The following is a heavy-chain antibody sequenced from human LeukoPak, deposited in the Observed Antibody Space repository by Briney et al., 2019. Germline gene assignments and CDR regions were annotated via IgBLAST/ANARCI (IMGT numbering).Heavy chain of an antibody. CDR1: GGSISSGDYY. Sequence: SQTLSLTCTVSGGSISSGDYYWSWLRQPPGTGLEWIGYIYYSGSTYYNPSLKSRVTISVDTSKNQFSLKLSSVTAADTAVYYCARDATVTTNWFDPWGQGTLVTVSS. D-gene: IGHD4-11*01. CDR2: IYYSGST. V-gene: IGHV4-30-4*08. J-gene: IGHJ5*02. CDR3: ARDATVTTNWFDP.